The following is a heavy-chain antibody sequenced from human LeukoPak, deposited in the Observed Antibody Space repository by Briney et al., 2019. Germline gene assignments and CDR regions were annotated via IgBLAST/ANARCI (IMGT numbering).Heavy chain of an antibody. CDR3: ARRCSSTSCYSGFAAFDI. Sequence: GGSLRLSCAASGFTFSSYSMNWVRQAPGKGLEWVSYISSSSSTIYYADSVKGRFIISRDNAKNSLYLQMNSLRAEDTAVYYCARRCSSTSCYSGFAAFDIWGQGTMVTVSS. D-gene: IGHD2-2*01. CDR2: ISSSSSTI. J-gene: IGHJ3*02. V-gene: IGHV3-48*01. CDR1: GFTFSSYS.